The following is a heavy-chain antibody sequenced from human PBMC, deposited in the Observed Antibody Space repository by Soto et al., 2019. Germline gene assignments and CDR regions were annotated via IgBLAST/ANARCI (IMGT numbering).Heavy chain of an antibody. D-gene: IGHD2-15*01. Sequence: QVHLQESGPGLVKPSETLSLTCTVSGGSISSDYWTWVRQPPGKGLEWIGYRYYSGTAKYNSSLKSRVSISVETSKNQFYLKLGSLPVADTAVYYCARLSVADWFDPWGQGIQVTVSS. V-gene: IGHV4-59*01. CDR3: ARLSVADWFDP. J-gene: IGHJ5*02. CDR2: RYYSGTA. CDR1: GGSISSDY.